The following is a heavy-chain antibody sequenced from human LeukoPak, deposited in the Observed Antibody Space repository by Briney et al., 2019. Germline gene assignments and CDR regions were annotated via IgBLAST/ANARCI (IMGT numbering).Heavy chain of an antibody. CDR2: INPNSGGT. J-gene: IGHJ6*04. CDR3: ARMSVAGAYGMDV. V-gene: IGHV1-2*04. Sequence: ASVKVSCKASGYTFTGYYMHWVRQAPGQGLEWMGWINPNSGGTNYAQKFQGWVTMTRDTSISTAYMELSRLRSDDTAVYYCARMSVAGAYGMDVWGKGTTVTVSS. D-gene: IGHD6-19*01. CDR1: GYTFTGYY.